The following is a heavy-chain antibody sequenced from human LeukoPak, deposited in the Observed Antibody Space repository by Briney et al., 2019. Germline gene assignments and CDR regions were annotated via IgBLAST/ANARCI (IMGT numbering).Heavy chain of an antibody. V-gene: IGHV1-3*01. Sequence: ASVKVSCKASGYTFTSYAMLWVRQAPGQRLEWMGWINAGNGNTKFSQKFQGRVTITRDTSASTAYMQLSSLRSEDTAVYYCARDRGYSDGSSDIWGQGTMVTVSS. D-gene: IGHD5-18*01. J-gene: IGHJ3*02. CDR2: INAGNGNT. CDR1: GYTFTSYA. CDR3: ARDRGYSDGSSDI.